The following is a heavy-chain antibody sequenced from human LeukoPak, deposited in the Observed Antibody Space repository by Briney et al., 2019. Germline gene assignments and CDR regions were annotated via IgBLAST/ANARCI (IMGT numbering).Heavy chain of an antibody. J-gene: IGHJ4*02. D-gene: IGHD4-11*01. Sequence: GGSLRLSCTASGFKFDDYGMTWVRQAPGKGLEWVSDINWNGDSRGYAHSVRGRFTIYRDNSKNSLYLQMNSLRVEDTALYYCARYDYSNYVGYYDHWGQGTLVTVSS. CDR2: INWNGDSR. CDR3: ARYDYSNYVGYYDH. V-gene: IGHV3-20*04. CDR1: GFKFDDYG.